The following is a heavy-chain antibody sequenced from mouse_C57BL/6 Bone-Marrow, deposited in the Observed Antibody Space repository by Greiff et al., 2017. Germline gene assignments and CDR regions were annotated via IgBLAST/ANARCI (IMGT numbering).Heavy chain of an antibody. CDR3: ARVYYGNYVRFDY. J-gene: IGHJ2*01. CDR1: GYTFTSYW. Sequence: QVQLQQPGAELVMPGASVKLSCKASGYTFTSYWMHWVKQRPGQGLEWIGEIDPSDRYTNYNQKFKGKSTLTVAKSSSTAYMQLSILTSEDSAVYYCARVYYGNYVRFDYWGQGTTLTVSS. D-gene: IGHD2-1*01. CDR2: IDPSDRYT. V-gene: IGHV1-69*01.